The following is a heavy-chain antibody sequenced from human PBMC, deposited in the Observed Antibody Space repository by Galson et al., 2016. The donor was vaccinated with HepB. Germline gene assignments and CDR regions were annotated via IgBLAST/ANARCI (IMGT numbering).Heavy chain of an antibody. CDR2: IYPGASDT. J-gene: IGHJ3*02. CDR1: GYSFSTYW. V-gene: IGHV5-51*01. Sequence: QSGAEVKKPGESLKISCKGSGYSFSTYWIGWVRQTPGKGLEWMGIIYPGASDTRYSPSFQGQVTISADKSIGTAYLQWSSLKASDTAMYYCARPRVDCNSTNCHLTFVNWGQGTMVTVSS. CDR3: ARPRVDCNSTNCHLTFVN. D-gene: IGHD2-2*01.